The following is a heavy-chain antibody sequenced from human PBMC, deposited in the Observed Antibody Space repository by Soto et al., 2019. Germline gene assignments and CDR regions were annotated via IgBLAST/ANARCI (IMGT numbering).Heavy chain of an antibody. CDR2: ISSSSSTI. J-gene: IGHJ5*02. D-gene: IGHD6-13*01. CDR1: GFTFSSYS. CDR3: ARGRTAAAFDT. Sequence: GGSLRLSCAASGFTFSSYSMNWVRQAPGKGLEWVSYISSSSSTIYYADSVKGRFTISRDNAKNSLYLQMNSLRAEDTAVYYCARGRTAAAFDTWGQGNVLTISS. V-gene: IGHV3-48*01.